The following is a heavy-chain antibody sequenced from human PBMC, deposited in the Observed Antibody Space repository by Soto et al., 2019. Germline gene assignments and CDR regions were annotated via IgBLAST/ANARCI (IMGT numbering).Heavy chain of an antibody. D-gene: IGHD2-21*01. CDR3: ASVVDY. J-gene: IGHJ4*02. Sequence: GGSLRLSCAASGFTISSYAMHWVRQAPGKGLEWVALISYDGSSEYYADSVKGRFTISRDNSKNTLSLQMNSLRTEDTAVYYCASVVDYWGQGTLVTVSS. V-gene: IGHV3-30-3*01. CDR1: GFTISSYA. CDR2: ISYDGSSE.